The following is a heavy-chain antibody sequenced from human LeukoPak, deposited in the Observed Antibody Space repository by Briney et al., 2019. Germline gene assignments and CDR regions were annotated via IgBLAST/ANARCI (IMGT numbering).Heavy chain of an antibody. CDR3: ARLWGSSGDYFDY. CDR1: GGSFSGYY. J-gene: IGHJ4*02. D-gene: IGHD7-27*01. Sequence: PSETLSLTCAVYGGSFSGYYWSWIRQPPGKGLEWIGEINHSGSTNYNPSLKSRVTISVDTSKNQFSLKLSSVTAADTAVYYCARLWGSSGDYFDYWAREPWSPSPQ. CDR2: INHSGST. V-gene: IGHV4-34*01.